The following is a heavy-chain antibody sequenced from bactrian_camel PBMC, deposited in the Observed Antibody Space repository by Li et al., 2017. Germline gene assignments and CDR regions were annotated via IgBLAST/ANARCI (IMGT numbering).Heavy chain of an antibody. D-gene: IGHD6*01. J-gene: IGHJ6*01. CDR2: IDSDGST. V-gene: IGHV3S53*01. Sequence: VQLVESGGGSVQAGGSLRLSCAASGSTYSMRSMGWFRQAPGKAREGVAVIDSDGSTSYADSVKGRFTISKDNAKNALYLQMNSLKPEDTAMYYCAADRLVGGSRCAFGYWGQGTQVTVS. CDR1: GSTYSMRS. CDR3: AADRLVGGSRCAFGY.